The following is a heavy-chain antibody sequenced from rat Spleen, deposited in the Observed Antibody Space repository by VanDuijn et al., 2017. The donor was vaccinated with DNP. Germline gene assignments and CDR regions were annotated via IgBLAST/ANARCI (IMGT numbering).Heavy chain of an antibody. V-gene: IGHV5-58*01. CDR3: AKEGMYTTDYYFDY. J-gene: IGHJ2*01. CDR1: GFTVNNFW. CDR2: INTDGGST. D-gene: IGHD1-6*01. Sequence: EVQLVESGGGLVQPGRSLKLSCVVSGFTVNNFWMAWIRQVPGKGLEWVAAINTDGGSTYYPDSVNGRFTISRDNAENTVYLQMNSLRSEDTATYYCAKEGMYTTDYYFDYWGQGVMVTVSS.